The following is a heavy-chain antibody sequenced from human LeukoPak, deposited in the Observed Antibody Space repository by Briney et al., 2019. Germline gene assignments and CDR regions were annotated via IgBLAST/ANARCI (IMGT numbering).Heavy chain of an antibody. CDR1: GYTFTGYY. CDR3: ARIAAADPYQYFDY. CDR2: INPNSGGT. Sequence: GASVKVSRKASGYTFTGYYMHWVRQAPGQGLEWMGWINPNSGGTNYAQKFQGRVTMTRDTSISTAYMELSRLRSDDTAVYYCARIAAADPYQYFDYWGQGTLVTVSS. J-gene: IGHJ4*02. D-gene: IGHD6-25*01. V-gene: IGHV1-2*02.